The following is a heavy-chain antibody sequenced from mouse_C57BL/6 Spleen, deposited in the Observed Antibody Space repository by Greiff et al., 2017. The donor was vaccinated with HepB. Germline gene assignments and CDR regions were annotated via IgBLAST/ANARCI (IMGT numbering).Heavy chain of an antibody. CDR1: GFTFSSYA. CDR3: ARDHYYGSSYESAMDY. V-gene: IGHV5-4*01. D-gene: IGHD1-1*01. Sequence: EVMLVESGGGLVKPGGSLKLSCAASGFTFSSYAMSWVRQTPEKRLEWVATISDGGSYTYYPDNVKGRFTISRDNAKNNLYLQMSHLKSEDTAMYYCARDHYYGSSYESAMDYWGQGTSVTVSS. CDR2: ISDGGSYT. J-gene: IGHJ4*01.